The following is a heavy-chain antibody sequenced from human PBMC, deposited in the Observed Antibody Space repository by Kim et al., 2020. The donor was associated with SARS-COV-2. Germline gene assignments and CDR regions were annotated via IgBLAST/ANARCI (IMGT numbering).Heavy chain of an antibody. J-gene: IGHJ4*02. CDR2: INAGNGNT. CDR1: GYTFTSYA. Sequence: ASVKVSCKASGYTFTSYAMHWVRQAPGQRLEWMGWINAGNGNTKYSQKFQGRVTITRDTSASTAYMELSSLRSEDTAVYYCARSGRIAVAKPQYYFDYWGQGTLVTVSS. V-gene: IGHV1-3*01. D-gene: IGHD6-19*01. CDR3: ARSGRIAVAKPQYYFDY.